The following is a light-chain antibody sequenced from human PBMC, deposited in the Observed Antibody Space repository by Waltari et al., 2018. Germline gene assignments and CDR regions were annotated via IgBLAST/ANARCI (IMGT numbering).Light chain of an antibody. Sequence: QSALPQPASVSGSPGQSITISCTGASSALDFYNYVCWYQQHPGKAPKLIIYDVTNRPSGVSTRFSGSKSGTTASLTISGLRAEDEAEYYCTLKRGSNTVVFGGGTKLTVL. CDR3: TLKRGSNTVV. CDR2: DVT. CDR1: SSALDFYNY. J-gene: IGLJ2*01. V-gene: IGLV2-14*01.